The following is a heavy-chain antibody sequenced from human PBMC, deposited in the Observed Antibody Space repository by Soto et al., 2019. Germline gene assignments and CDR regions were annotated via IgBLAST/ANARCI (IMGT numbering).Heavy chain of an antibody. J-gene: IGHJ5*01. D-gene: IGHD3-3*01. CDR2: IKSDGSEK. CDR3: ARDTGYYDFWTGYYFDS. V-gene: IGHV3-7*05. CDR1: GFTFSVYW. Sequence: DVQLVESGGGLVQPGGSLRLSCTASGFTFSVYWMSWVRQAPGKGLEWVANIKSDGSEKYYVDSVKGRFTISRDNAKNSLFLQMNSLRAEDTAIYYCARDTGYYDFWTGYYFDSWGQGTLVTVSS.